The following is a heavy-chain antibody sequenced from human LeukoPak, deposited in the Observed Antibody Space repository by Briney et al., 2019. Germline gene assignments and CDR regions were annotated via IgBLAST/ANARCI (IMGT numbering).Heavy chain of an antibody. V-gene: IGHV1-46*01. CDR2: INPSGGST. CDR3: ARDLTAGFYYDSPFDP. D-gene: IGHD3-22*01. CDR1: GYTFTSYY. Sequence: ASVKVSCKASGYTFTSYYMHWVRQAPGQGLEWMGIINPSGGSTSYAQKFQGRVTMTRDMSTSTVYMELSSLRSEDTAVYYCARDLTAGFYYDSPFDPWGKGTLVTVSS. J-gene: IGHJ5*02.